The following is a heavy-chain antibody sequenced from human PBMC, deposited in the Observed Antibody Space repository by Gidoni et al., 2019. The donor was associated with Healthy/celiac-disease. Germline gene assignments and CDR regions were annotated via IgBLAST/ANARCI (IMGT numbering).Heavy chain of an antibody. Sequence: QVQLVESGGGVVQPGRSLRLSCAASGFTFSSYAMHWVRQAPGKGLEWVAVISYDGSNKYYADSVKGRFTISRDNSKNTLYLQMNSLRAEDTAVYYCARGSSAADYYYYMDVWGKGTTVTVSS. CDR2: ISYDGSNK. J-gene: IGHJ6*03. CDR3: ARGSSAADYYYYMDV. V-gene: IGHV3-30-3*01. CDR1: GFTFSSYA. D-gene: IGHD2-2*01.